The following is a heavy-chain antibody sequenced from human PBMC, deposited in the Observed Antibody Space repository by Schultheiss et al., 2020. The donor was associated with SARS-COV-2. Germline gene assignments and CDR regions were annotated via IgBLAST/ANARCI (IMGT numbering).Heavy chain of an antibody. V-gene: IGHV3-49*03. CDR3: TRVPDRSGSHYYYYYGMDV. Sequence: GESLKIPCTAPGFTFGDYAMSWFRQARGKGLEWVGFIRSKAYVGTTEYAASVKGRFTISRDDSKSIAYLQMNSLKTEDTAVYYCTRVPDRSGSHYYYYYGMDVWGQGTTVTVSS. CDR1: GFTFGDYA. J-gene: IGHJ6*02. CDR2: IRSKAYVGTT. D-gene: IGHD1-14*01.